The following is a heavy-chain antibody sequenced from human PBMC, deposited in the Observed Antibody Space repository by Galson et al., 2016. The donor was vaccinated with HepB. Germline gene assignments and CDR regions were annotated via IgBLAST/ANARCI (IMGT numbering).Heavy chain of an antibody. D-gene: IGHD6-19*01. V-gene: IGHV3-7*03. J-gene: IGHJ4*02. CDR1: GFTYSSYW. CDR3: TRAGSGWPAY. Sequence: SLRLSCAASGFTYSSYWLGWVRPAPEKGLEWVANTNHDGSERYNADSVMARSPISRDNAESSLYLQMYRLRAEDTAVYYCTRAGSGWPAYWGQGTLVTVSS. CDR2: TNHDGSER.